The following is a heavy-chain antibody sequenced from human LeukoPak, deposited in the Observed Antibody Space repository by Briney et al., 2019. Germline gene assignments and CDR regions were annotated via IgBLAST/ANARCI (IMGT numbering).Heavy chain of an antibody. CDR1: GGTFSSYA. CDR2: IIPIFGTA. V-gene: IGHV1-69*05. CDR3: ATAKFGGNSYFDY. D-gene: IGHD4-23*01. Sequence: GASVKVSCKASGGTFSSYAISWVRQAPGQGLEWMGGIIPIFGTANYAQKFQGRVTMTRDTSTSTVYMELSSLRSEDTAVYYCATAKFGGNSYFDYWGQGTLVTASS. J-gene: IGHJ4*02.